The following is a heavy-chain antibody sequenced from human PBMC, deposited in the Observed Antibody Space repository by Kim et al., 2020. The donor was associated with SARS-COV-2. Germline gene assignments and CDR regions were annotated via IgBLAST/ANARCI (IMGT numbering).Heavy chain of an antibody. CDR1: GGSISSGDYY. Sequence: SETLSLTCTVSGGSISSGDYYWSWIRQPPGKVLEWIGYIYYSGSTYYNPSLKSRVTISVDTSKNQFSLKLSSVTAADTAVYYCARARATSITIFGVVIVPNFDYWGQGTLVTVSS. D-gene: IGHD3-3*01. J-gene: IGHJ4*02. V-gene: IGHV4-30-4*01. CDR2: IYYSGST. CDR3: ARARATSITIFGVVIVPNFDY.